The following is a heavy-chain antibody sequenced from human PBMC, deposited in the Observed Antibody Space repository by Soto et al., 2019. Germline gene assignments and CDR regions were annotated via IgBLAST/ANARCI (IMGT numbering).Heavy chain of an antibody. V-gene: IGHV1-46*01. CDR2: INPSGGST. D-gene: IGHD4-4*01. CDR1: GYTFTSYY. Sequence: QVQLVQSGAEVKKPGASVKVSCKASGYTFTSYYMHWVRQAPGQGLEWVGIINPSGGSTSYAQKFQGRVTMTRDTSTSTVYMELSSLRSEDTAVYYCARELTTVTPRRYYYGMDVWGQGTTVTVSS. J-gene: IGHJ6*02. CDR3: ARELTTVTPRRYYYGMDV.